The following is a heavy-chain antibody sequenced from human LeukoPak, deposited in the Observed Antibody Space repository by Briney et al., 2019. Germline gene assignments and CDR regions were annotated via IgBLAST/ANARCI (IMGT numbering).Heavy chain of an antibody. CDR1: GGPISSYY. V-gene: IGHV4-59*01. CDR3: ARGPPDY. CDR2: IYYSGST. J-gene: IGHJ4*02. Sequence: SETLSLTCTVSGGPISSYYWSWIRQPPGKGLERIGYIYYSGSTNYNPSLKSRVTISVDTSKNQFSLKLSSVTAADTAVYYCARGPPDYWGQGTLVTVSS.